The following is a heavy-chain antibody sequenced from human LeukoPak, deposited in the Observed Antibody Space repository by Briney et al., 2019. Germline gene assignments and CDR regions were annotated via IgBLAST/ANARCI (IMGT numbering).Heavy chain of an antibody. CDR3: ARDTIFGVVTPRFIFDY. Sequence: PGGSLRLSCAASGFTFSSYAMSWVRQAPGKGLEWVSAISGSGGSTYYADSVKGRFTISRDNSKNTLYLQMNSLRAEDTAVYYCARDTIFGVVTPRFIFDYWGQGTLVTVSS. V-gene: IGHV3-23*01. CDR1: GFTFSSYA. CDR2: ISGSGGST. J-gene: IGHJ4*02. D-gene: IGHD3-3*01.